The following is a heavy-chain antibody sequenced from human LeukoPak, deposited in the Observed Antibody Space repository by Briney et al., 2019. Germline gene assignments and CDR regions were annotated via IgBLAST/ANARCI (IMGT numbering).Heavy chain of an antibody. Sequence: GGSLRLSCAASGFTFSNYAMTWVRQAPGKGLECVSAISGSGGSTHYADSVKGRFTVSRDSSKNTLYLQMNSLRAEDTAVYYCAKDRDYVWGSYRYLDAFDIWGQGTMVTVSS. J-gene: IGHJ3*02. CDR1: GFTFSNYA. D-gene: IGHD3-16*02. CDR3: AKDRDYVWGSYRYLDAFDI. V-gene: IGHV3-23*01. CDR2: ISGSGGST.